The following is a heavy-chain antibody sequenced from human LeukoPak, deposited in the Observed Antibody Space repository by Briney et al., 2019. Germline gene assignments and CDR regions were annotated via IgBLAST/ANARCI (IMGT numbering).Heavy chain of an antibody. CDR3: ARRGLNYYDSSWYFDY. CDR2: IYYSGST. V-gene: IGHV4-59*01. J-gene: IGHJ4*02. D-gene: IGHD3-22*01. Sequence: SETLSLTCTVSGGSISSYYWSWIRQPPGKGLEWIGYIYYSGSTNYNPSLKSRVTISVDTSKNQFSLKLSSVTAADTAVYYCARRGLNYYDSSWYFDYWGQGTLVTVSS. CDR1: GGSISSYY.